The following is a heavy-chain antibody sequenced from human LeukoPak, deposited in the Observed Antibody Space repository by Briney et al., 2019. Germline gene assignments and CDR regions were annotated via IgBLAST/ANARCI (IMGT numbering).Heavy chain of an antibody. CDR2: ISYDGSNK. D-gene: IGHD3-9*01. CDR1: GFTFSSYG. V-gene: IGHV3-30*18. Sequence: SGGSLRLSCAASGFTFSSYGMHWVRQAPGKGLEWVAVISYDGSNKYYADSVKGRFTISRDNSKNTLYLQMNSLRAEDTAVYYCAKFDADYWGRGTLVTVSS. J-gene: IGHJ4*02. CDR3: AKFDADY.